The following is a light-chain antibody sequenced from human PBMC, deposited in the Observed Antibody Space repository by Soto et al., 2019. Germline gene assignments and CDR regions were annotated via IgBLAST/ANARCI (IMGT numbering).Light chain of an antibody. CDR2: EVN. V-gene: IGLV2-14*01. J-gene: IGLJ2*01. CDR1: SSDVGGYNY. Sequence: QSALTQPASVSGSPGQSITISCIGTSSDVGGYNYVSWYQQHPDKAPKLMIYEVNHRPSGVSNRFSGSKSGTTASLTISGLQAEDEADYYCRSYTTTNPVVFGGGTKLTVL. CDR3: RSYTTTNPVV.